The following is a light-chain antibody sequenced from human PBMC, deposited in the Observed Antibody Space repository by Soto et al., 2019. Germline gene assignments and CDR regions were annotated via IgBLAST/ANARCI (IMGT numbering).Light chain of an antibody. V-gene: IGLV1-40*01. CDR3: QSYDSSVSGSNAV. CDR1: SSNIGAGYD. Sequence: QSVLTQPPSVSGAPGQRVTISCTGSSSNIGAGYDVHWYQQLPGTAPKLLIYGNSNRPSGVPDRFSGSKSGTSASLAITGLQAEDEADYYCQSYDSSVSGSNAVFGGGTQLTVL. CDR2: GNS. J-gene: IGLJ7*01.